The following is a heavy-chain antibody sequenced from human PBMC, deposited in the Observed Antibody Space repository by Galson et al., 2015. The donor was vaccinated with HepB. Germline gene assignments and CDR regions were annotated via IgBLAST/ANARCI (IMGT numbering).Heavy chain of an antibody. Sequence: PPGRGLEWIGSIYYSGSTFYNPSLKSRVTMSVDTSKNQFSLQLSSVTAADTAVYYCALSIAARPGPWGTMDVWGQGTTGSVSS. CDR3: ALSIAARPGPWGTMDV. V-gene: IGHV4-39*01. CDR2: IYYSGST. D-gene: IGHD6-6*01. J-gene: IGHJ6*02.